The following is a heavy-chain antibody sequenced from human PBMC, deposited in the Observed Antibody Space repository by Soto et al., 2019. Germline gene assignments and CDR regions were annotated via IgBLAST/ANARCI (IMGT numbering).Heavy chain of an antibody. V-gene: IGHV4-4*07. CDR3: VASLAASGLNWLDP. CDR2: IFANGHT. CDR1: GGSISEKY. Sequence: SETLSLTCIVSGGSISEKYWNWVRQPPGKGLEWIGLIFANGHTDYNPSLKSRVTMSVDASKNQFSLRLTSMTAADTAVYYCVASLAASGLNWLDPCGRGTLVTVYS. D-gene: IGHD6-13*01. J-gene: IGHJ5*02.